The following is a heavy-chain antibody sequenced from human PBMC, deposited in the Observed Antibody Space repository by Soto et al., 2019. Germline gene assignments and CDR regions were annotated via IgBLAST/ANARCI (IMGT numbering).Heavy chain of an antibody. D-gene: IGHD6-13*01. CDR3: ARGAGVASTGTGSFDY. J-gene: IGHJ4*02. V-gene: IGHV3-66*01. CDR2: LYSGGDT. CDR1: GFIVSSNY. Sequence: GGSLRLSCVVSGFIVSSNYMSWVRQAPGKGLEWVSVLYSGGDTVYADSVKGRFTISRDNSKNTLYLQMSSLRVVDTAVYYCARGAGVASTGTGSFDYWGQGTLVTVSS.